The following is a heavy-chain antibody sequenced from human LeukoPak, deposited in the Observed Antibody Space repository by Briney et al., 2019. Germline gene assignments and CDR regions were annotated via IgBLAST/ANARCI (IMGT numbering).Heavy chain of an antibody. CDR2: MHSNYDNT. Sequence: ASVKVSFESSGYTFPSYDNHWVRQATGRGLEWMGWMHSNYDNTRSAQKFQGRVTMTRAPSISTAYMEQSSLRSEDTAVYYCARAAVPNSALIAVRRFFDYWGRGTLVTVSS. J-gene: IGHJ4*02. V-gene: IGHV1-8*01. CDR1: GYTFPSYD. D-gene: IGHD6-6*01. CDR3: ARAAVPNSALIAVRRFFDY.